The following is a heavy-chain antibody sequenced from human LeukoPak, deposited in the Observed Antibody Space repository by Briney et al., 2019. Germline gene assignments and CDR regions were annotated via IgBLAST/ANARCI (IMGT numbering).Heavy chain of an antibody. Sequence: PGRSLRLSCAASGFTFSGFGMHWVRQAPGKGLEWVTFILNDGSTRYYADSVKGRFTISRDNSKNTLFLQMDSLRPEDTGVYYCAGGRGGNGFSHFDYWGQGTLVTVSS. D-gene: IGHD4-23*01. CDR2: ILNDGSTR. J-gene: IGHJ4*02. V-gene: IGHV3-30-3*01. CDR3: AGGRGGNGFSHFDY. CDR1: GFTFSGFG.